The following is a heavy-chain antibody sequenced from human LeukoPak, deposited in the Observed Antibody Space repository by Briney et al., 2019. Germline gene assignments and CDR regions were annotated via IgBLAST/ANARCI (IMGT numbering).Heavy chain of an antibody. CDR1: GFTFSSYW. V-gene: IGHV3-7*05. D-gene: IGHD3-10*01. J-gene: IGHJ5*02. CDR3: ARGGWFFDP. CDR2: IKQDGSEK. Sequence: GGSLRLSCAASGFTFSSYWMSWVRQAPGKGLEWVANIKQDGSEKYYVDSVKGRFTISRDNAKNSLFLQMNNLRAEDTAVYHCARGGWFFDPWGQGTLVTVSS.